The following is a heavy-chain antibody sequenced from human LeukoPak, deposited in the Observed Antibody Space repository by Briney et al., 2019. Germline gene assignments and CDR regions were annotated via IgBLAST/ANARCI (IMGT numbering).Heavy chain of an antibody. V-gene: IGHV4-59*01. D-gene: IGHD5-12*01. CDR2: IYYSGST. J-gene: IGHJ4*02. CDR3: AHSGYDFWSQTHFDY. Sequence: PSETLALTCTVSGGSISSYYWSWIRQPPGKGLEWIGYIYYSGSTNYNPSLTRRVTISVDTSKNQFSLKLSSVTAADTAVYYRAHSGYDFWSQTHFDYWGQETLATVSS. CDR1: GGSISSYY.